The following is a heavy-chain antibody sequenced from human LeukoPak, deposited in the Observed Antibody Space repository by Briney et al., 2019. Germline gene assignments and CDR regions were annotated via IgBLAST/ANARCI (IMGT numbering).Heavy chain of an antibody. D-gene: IGHD5-18*01. J-gene: IGHJ4*02. CDR3: AKERTAKVSREFDY. V-gene: IGHV3-11*06. CDR1: GFTFSDYY. Sequence: PGGSLRLSCAASGFTFSDYYMSWIRQAPGKGLEWVSYISSSDTYTNYADSVKGRFTISRDNAKNSLYLQMNSLRAEDTAVYYCAKERTAKVSREFDYWGQGSLVTVSS. CDR2: ISSSDTYT.